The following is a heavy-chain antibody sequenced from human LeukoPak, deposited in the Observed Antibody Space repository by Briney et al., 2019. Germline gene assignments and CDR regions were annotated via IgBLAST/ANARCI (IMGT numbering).Heavy chain of an antibody. CDR1: GYTFTSYD. Sequence: ASVKVSCKASGYTFTSYDINWVRQATGQGLEWMGWMNPNSGNTGYAQKLQGRVTMTTDTSTSTAYMELRSLRSDDTAVYYCARGARRYYDSSGYYYDCWGQGTLVTVSS. D-gene: IGHD3-22*01. V-gene: IGHV1-8*01. CDR2: MNPNSGNT. J-gene: IGHJ4*02. CDR3: ARGARRYYDSSGYYYDC.